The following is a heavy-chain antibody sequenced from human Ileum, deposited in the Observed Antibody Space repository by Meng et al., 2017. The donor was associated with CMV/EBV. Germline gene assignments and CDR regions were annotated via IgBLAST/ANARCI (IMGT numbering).Heavy chain of an antibody. Sequence: CSFSGFSLRDTAVGVAGIRQPPGKPLEWLALLYWNDDNHYSPSLKSRLTVSKDTSKNQVVLSMTNVDPLDTGTYYCAHTAGWLSFYWGPGTLVTVSS. CDR3: AHTAGWLSFY. D-gene: IGHD5-24*01. V-gene: IGHV2-5*01. CDR2: LYWNDDN. J-gene: IGHJ4*02. CDR1: GFSLRDTAVG.